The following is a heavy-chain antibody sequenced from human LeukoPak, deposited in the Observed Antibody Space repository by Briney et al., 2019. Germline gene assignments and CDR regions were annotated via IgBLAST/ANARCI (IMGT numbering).Heavy chain of an antibody. CDR1: GYTFTSYY. D-gene: IGHD5-24*01. V-gene: IGHV1-46*01. J-gene: IGHJ3*02. CDR2: INPSGGST. Sequence: ASVNVSCKASGYTFTSYYIHWVRQAAGKGLEWMEIINPSGGSTTYAQNFQDRVTITRDISTSTVYMELRRLRSEDTAVYYCARADGYSPRDAFHIWGQGTMVTVSS. CDR3: ARADGYSPRDAFHI.